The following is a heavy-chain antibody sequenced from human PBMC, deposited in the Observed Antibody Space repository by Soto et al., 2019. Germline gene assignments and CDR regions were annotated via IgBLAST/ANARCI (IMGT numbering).Heavy chain of an antibody. CDR3: AREYYGLLTGYYNYH. D-gene: IGHD3-9*01. CDR1: GFPFSSYW. Sequence: EVPLVESGGDSVQPGGSLRLSCAASGFPFSSYWMHWVRHTPGKGLEWVSRISGDGTTIYYADSVTGRFTVSRDNAKNTLSLQVSGLGAEDTAVYYCAREYYGLLTGYYNYHWGQGTRVSVSS. J-gene: IGHJ5*02. V-gene: IGHV3-74*01. CDR2: ISGDGTTI.